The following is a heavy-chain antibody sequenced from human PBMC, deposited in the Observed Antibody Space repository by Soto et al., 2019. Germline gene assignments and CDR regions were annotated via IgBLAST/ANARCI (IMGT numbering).Heavy chain of an antibody. D-gene: IGHD6-19*01. Sequence: GXSVKVSCRASGYTFTRYYMHLVRQAPGQGLECMGWINPNSGGTNYAQKFHGRVTMTMDTSISTAYMELSRLRSDDTAVYYWATEYSSGWYPYKWFDTWGQGTLVTVSS. J-gene: IGHJ5*02. CDR2: INPNSGGT. V-gene: IGHV1-2*02. CDR3: ATEYSSGWYPYKWFDT. CDR1: GYTFTRYY.